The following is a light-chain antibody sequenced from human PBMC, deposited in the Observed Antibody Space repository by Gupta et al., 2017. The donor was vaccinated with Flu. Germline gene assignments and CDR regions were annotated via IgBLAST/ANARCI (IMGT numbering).Light chain of an antibody. V-gene: IGKV3-11*01. J-gene: IGKJ3*01. CDR1: QSVSSY. CDR2: DAS. Sequence: EIVLTQSPATLSLSPGERATLSCRASQSVSSYLAWYQQKPGQAPRLLIYDASNRATGIPARFSGSGSGTDFTLTISSLEPEDFAVYYCQQRSNWPPVAFTFGHGTKVDIK. CDR3: QQRSNWPPVAFT.